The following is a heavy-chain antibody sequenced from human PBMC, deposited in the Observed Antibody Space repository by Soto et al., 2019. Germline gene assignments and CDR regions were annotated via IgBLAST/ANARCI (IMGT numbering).Heavy chain of an antibody. Sequence: QVQLVQSGAEVKKPGSSVKVSCKASGGTFSSYTISWVRQAPGQGLEWMGRIIPILGIANYAQKFQGIVTITADKSTSTAYMELSSLRSEDTAVYYCAEGLRVDAFDIWGQGTMVTVSS. CDR3: AEGLRVDAFDI. CDR1: GGTFSSYT. CDR2: IIPILGIA. J-gene: IGHJ3*02. V-gene: IGHV1-69*02.